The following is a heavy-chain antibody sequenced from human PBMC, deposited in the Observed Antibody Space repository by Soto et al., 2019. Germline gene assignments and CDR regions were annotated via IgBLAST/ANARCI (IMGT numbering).Heavy chain of an antibody. CDR3: AKPSGGSYPESRVFDS. V-gene: IGHV3-23*01. CDR1: GFTFYSSA. CDR2: ISTTGGNT. D-gene: IGHD1-26*01. J-gene: IGHJ4*01. Sequence: VGSLRLSCAASGFTFYSSAMSWVRQAPGKGLEWVSAISTTGGNTLYADSVKGRFTISRDNSKNTLYLQMNSLRAEDTAIYYCAKPSGGSYPESRVFDSWGHGTRVTVSS.